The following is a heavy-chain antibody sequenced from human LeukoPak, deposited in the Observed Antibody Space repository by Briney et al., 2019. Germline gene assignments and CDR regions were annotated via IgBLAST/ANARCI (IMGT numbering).Heavy chain of an antibody. Sequence: PGGSLRLSCAASGXTFSNYSVNWVRQAPGKGLEWVSSISSSSTYIYYADSVKGRFTISRDNAKNSLSLQMNSLRAEDTAVYYCARDLSVTGTYWFDPWGQGTLVTVSS. CDR1: GXTFSNYS. J-gene: IGHJ5*02. D-gene: IGHD6-19*01. CDR3: ARDLSVTGTYWFDP. CDR2: ISSSSTYI. V-gene: IGHV3-21*01.